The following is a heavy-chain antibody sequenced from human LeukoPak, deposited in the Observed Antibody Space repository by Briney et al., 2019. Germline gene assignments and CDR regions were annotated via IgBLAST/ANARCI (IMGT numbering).Heavy chain of an antibody. CDR1: GFTFSSYS. CDR2: ISSSSSTI. Sequence: GGSLRLSCAASGFTFSSYSMNWVRQAPGKGLEWVSYISSSSSTIYYADSVKGRFTISRDNAKNSLYLQMNSLRDEGTAVCYCARGGLYYYDSSGYCGYWGQGTLVTVSS. J-gene: IGHJ4*02. CDR3: ARGGLYYYDSSGYCGY. D-gene: IGHD3-22*01. V-gene: IGHV3-48*02.